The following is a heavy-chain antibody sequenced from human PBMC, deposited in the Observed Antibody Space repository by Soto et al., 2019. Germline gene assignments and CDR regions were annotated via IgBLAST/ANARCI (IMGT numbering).Heavy chain of an antibody. CDR3: AKDWHDSSGMIGY. Sequence: PGGSLRLSCAASGFTFSSYGMHWVRQAPGKGLEWVAVISYDGSNKYYADSVKGRFTISRDNSKNTLYLQMNSLRAEDTAVYYCAKDWHDSSGMIGYWGQGTLVTLSS. V-gene: IGHV3-30*18. D-gene: IGHD3-22*01. J-gene: IGHJ4*02. CDR1: GFTFSSYG. CDR2: ISYDGSNK.